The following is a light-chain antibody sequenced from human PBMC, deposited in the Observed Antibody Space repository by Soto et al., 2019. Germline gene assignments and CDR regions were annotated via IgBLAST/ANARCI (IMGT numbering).Light chain of an antibody. Sequence: HPRSACWSPGHSVSISCTGTSSDVGGYNYVSWYQQHPGKAPKLMIYEVNKRPSGVPDRFSGSKSGNTASLTVSGLQAEDEADYYCSSYAGSSNVFGTGTKVTAL. CDR1: SSDVGGYNY. V-gene: IGLV2-8*01. J-gene: IGLJ1*01. CDR3: SSYAGSSNV. CDR2: EVN.